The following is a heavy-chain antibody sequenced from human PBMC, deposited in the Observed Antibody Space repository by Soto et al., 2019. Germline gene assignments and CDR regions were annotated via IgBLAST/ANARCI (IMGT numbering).Heavy chain of an antibody. Sequence: PSETLSLTCAVYGGSFSGYYWSWIRQPPGKGLEWIGEINHSGSTNYNPSLKSRVTISVDTSKNQFSLKLSSVTAADTAVYYCARPSRESNNFDYWGQGTLVTVSS. D-gene: IGHD3-10*01. J-gene: IGHJ4*02. V-gene: IGHV4-34*01. CDR2: INHSGST. CDR1: GGSFSGYY. CDR3: ARPSRESNNFDY.